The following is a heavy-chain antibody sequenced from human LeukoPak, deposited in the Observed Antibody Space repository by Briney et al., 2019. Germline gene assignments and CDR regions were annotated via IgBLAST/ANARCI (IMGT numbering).Heavy chain of an antibody. D-gene: IGHD3-16*01. CDR2: IGTAGDT. J-gene: IGHJ3*02. CDR3: ARADGGWAFDI. CDR1: GFTFSSYD. V-gene: IGHV3-13*01. Sequence: GGSLRLSCAASGFTFSSYDMHWVRQPTGQGLEWVSAIGTAGDTYYPGSVKGRFTISRENAKNSLYLQIDSLRAGDTAVYYCARADGGWAFDIWGQGTMVTVSS.